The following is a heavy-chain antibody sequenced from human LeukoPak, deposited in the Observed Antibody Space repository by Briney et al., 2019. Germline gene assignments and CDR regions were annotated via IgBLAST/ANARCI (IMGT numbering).Heavy chain of an antibody. V-gene: IGHV4-34*01. Sequence: PSETPSLTCIVSGGSFSDSYWSWVRQPPGKGLEWIGEINHSGGSLYNPSLKSRVTLSVDMSKNQISLKLTSMTAADSAIYYCARTKRGYDILTGYHKSYFYYYMDVWGTGTTVTVSS. J-gene: IGHJ6*03. D-gene: IGHD3-9*01. CDR2: INHSGGS. CDR3: ARTKRGYDILTGYHKSYFYYYMDV. CDR1: GGSFSDSY.